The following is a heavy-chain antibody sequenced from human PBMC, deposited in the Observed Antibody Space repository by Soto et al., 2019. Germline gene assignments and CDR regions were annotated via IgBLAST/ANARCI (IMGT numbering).Heavy chain of an antibody. Sequence: QVQLVQSGAEVKKPGSSVKVSCKASGGTFSSYTISWVRQAPGQGLEWMGRIIPILGIANYAQKFQGRVTITADKSTSTADMELSSLRSEDTAVYYCARDSGYWGGIDYWGQGTLVTVSS. CDR2: IIPILGIA. CDR3: ARDSGYWGGIDY. J-gene: IGHJ4*02. D-gene: IGHD5-12*01. CDR1: GGTFSSYT. V-gene: IGHV1-69*08.